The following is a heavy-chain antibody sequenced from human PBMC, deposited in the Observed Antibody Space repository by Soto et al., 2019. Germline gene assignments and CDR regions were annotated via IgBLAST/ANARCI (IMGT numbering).Heavy chain of an antibody. CDR3: ARGDPYSSSWFYYYYYGMDV. Sequence: SETLSLTCAVSGYSISSGYYWGWIRQPPGKGLEWIGTIYHSGSTYYNPSLKSRVTISVDTSKNQFSLKLSSVTAADTAVYYCARGDPYSSSWFYYYYYGMDVWGQGTTVT. CDR1: GYSISSGYY. CDR2: IYHSGST. D-gene: IGHD6-13*01. J-gene: IGHJ6*02. V-gene: IGHV4-38-2*01.